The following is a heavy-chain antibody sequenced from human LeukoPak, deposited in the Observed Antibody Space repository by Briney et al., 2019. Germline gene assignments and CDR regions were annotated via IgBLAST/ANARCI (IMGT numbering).Heavy chain of an antibody. J-gene: IGHJ3*01. CDR3: ARDQCSGASCYSYAFDV. V-gene: IGHV1-2*02. D-gene: IGHD2-15*01. CDR2: INPNSGGT. CDR1: GYTFTGYY. Sequence: ASVTVPCKASGYTFTGYYMPGVPQAPGQALDWMGWINPNSGGTNYAQHSQGRDTMTSDTSISTAYMELRRLRSDDTAVYYCARDQCSGASCYSYAFDVWGQGTMVTVSS.